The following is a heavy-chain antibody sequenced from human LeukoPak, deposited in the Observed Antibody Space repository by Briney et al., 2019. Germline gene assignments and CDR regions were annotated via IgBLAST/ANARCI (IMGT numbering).Heavy chain of an antibody. CDR1: GYTLTELS. CDR3: ATVSLLREYYYGMDV. D-gene: IGHD2-15*01. CDR2: FDPEDGKT. Sequence: ASVKVSCKVSGYTLTELSMHWVRQAPGKGLEWMGGFDPEDGKTIYAQKFQGRVTMTEDTSTDTAYMELSSLRSEDTAVYYCATVSLLREYYYGMDVWGKGTTVTVSS. J-gene: IGHJ6*04. V-gene: IGHV1-24*01.